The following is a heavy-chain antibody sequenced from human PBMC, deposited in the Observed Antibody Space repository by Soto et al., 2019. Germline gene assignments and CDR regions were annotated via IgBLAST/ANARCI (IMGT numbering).Heavy chain of an antibody. Sequence: EDSRRVSCEASGYTFTNYAMHWVRQAPGQRLEWMGWINGGNGNTKYSPKLQDRVTITRDTSASTAYMELSSLRSEDTALYYCARDGVAAGNINFDYWGQGTLVTVSS. CDR3: ARDGVAAGNINFDY. V-gene: IGHV1-3*01. CDR2: INGGNGNT. CDR1: GYTFTNYA. J-gene: IGHJ4*02. D-gene: IGHD6-25*01.